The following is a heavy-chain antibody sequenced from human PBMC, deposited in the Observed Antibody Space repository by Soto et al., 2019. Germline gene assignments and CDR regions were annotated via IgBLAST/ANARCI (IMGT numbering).Heavy chain of an antibody. V-gene: IGHV1-69*02. D-gene: IGHD5-12*01. Sequence: ASVKVSCKASGGTFSSYTISWVRQAPGQGLEWMGRIIPILGIANYAQKFQGRVTITADESTSTAYMELSSLRSEDTAVYYCARQRWLQSDLDYWGQGTLVTVSS. CDR3: ARQRWLQSDLDY. J-gene: IGHJ4*02. CDR2: IIPILGIA. CDR1: GGTFSSYT.